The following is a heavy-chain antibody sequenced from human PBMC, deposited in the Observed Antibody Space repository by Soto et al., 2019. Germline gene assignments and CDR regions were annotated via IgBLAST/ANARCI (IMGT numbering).Heavy chain of an antibody. V-gene: IGHV4-4*07. CDR1: GGSISSYY. CDR2: IYTSGST. D-gene: IGHD2-21*02. Sequence: SETLSLTCTVSGGSISSYYWSWIRQPPGKGLEWIGRIYTSGSTNYNPSLKSRVTMSVDTSKNQFSLKLSSVTAADTAVYYCARESTVVTLRTFDIWGQGTMVTVSS. J-gene: IGHJ3*02. CDR3: ARESTVVTLRTFDI.